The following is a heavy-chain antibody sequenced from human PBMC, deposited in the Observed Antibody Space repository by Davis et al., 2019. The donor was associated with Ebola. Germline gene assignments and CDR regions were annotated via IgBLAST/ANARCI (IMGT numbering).Heavy chain of an antibody. CDR1: GYTLTELS. Sequence: AASVQVSCKVSGYTLTELSMHWVRQAPGKGLEWMGGFDPEDGETIYAQKFQGRVTMTEDTSTDTAYMELSSLRSEDTSVYYCATWDGDSYDYWGQGTLVTVSS. J-gene: IGHJ4*02. D-gene: IGHD4-17*01. CDR3: ATWDGDSYDY. CDR2: FDPEDGET. V-gene: IGHV1-24*01.